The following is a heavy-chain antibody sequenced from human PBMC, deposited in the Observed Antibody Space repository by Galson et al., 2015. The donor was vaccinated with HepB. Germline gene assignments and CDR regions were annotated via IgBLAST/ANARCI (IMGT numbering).Heavy chain of an antibody. J-gene: IGHJ4*02. Sequence: SVKVSCKASGYTFTSYDINWVRQATGQGLEWMGWMNPNSGNTGYAQKFQGRVTMTRNTSISTAYMELSSLRSEDTAVYYCARGAAVAGQTGDYWGQGTLVTVSS. CDR1: GYTFTSYD. CDR3: ARGAAVAGQTGDY. D-gene: IGHD6-19*01. CDR2: MNPNSGNT. V-gene: IGHV1-8*01.